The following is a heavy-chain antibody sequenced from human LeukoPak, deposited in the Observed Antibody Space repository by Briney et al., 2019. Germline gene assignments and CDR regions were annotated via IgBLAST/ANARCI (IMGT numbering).Heavy chain of an antibody. CDR1: GGSINSRIYY. D-gene: IGHD6-13*01. CDR2: IYYTGTT. J-gene: IGHJ6*02. V-gene: IGHV4-39*02. CDR3: ARRKYSSSWTYYYGMDV. Sequence: SETLSLTCTVSGGSINSRIYYCGWIRQPPGKGLEWIGSIYYTGTTNYNPSLKSRVTISADTSKNHFSLKLTSVTAADTAMYYCARRKYSSSWTYYYGMDVWGQGTTVTVSS.